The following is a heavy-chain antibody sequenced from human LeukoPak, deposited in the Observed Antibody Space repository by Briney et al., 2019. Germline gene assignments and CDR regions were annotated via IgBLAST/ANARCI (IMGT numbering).Heavy chain of an antibody. D-gene: IGHD6-19*01. CDR1: GFGFDAYT. CDR3: AREAGGWYATYFDY. V-gene: IGHV3-43*01. J-gene: IGHJ4*02. Sequence: GGSLRLSCSASGFGFDAYTMHWVRQAPRKSLEWVSLITWDGGTSYYGDSVKGRFTISRDNSKNSLYLQMNSLRAEDTAVYYCAREAGGWYATYFDYWGQGTLVTVSS. CDR2: ITWDGGTS.